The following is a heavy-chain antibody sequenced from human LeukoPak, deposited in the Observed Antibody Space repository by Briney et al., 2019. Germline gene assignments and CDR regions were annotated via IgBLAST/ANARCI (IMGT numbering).Heavy chain of an antibody. J-gene: IGHJ4*02. V-gene: IGHV4-34*01. CDR2: INHSGST. D-gene: IGHD3-22*01. Sequence: PSETLSLTCTVSGGSISSYYWSWIRQPPGKGLEWIGEINHSGSTNYNPSLKSRVTISVDTSKNQFSLKLSSVTAADTAVYYCARVRGYRGYYFDYWGQGTLVTVSS. CDR1: GGSISSYY. CDR3: ARVRGYRGYYFDY.